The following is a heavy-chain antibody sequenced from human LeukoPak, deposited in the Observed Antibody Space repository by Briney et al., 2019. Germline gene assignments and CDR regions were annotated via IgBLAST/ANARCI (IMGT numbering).Heavy chain of an antibody. V-gene: IGHV4-61*02. J-gene: IGHJ6*03. CDR3: ARDLEDSSGYYMHYYYYYMDV. CDR1: GGSISSGSYY. Sequence: SETLSLTCTVSGGSISSGSYYWSWIRQPAGKGLEWIGRIYTSGSTNYNPSLKSRVTISVDTSKNQFSLKLSSVTAADTAVYYCARDLEDSSGYYMHYYYYYMDVWGKGTTVTVSS. D-gene: IGHD3-22*01. CDR2: IYTSGST.